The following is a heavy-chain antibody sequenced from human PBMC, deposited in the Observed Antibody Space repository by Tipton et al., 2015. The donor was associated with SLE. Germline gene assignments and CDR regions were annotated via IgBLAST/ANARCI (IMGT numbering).Heavy chain of an antibody. CDR1: GGSFSSYY. CDR3: ARDLYGQIDY. V-gene: IGHV4-4*07. CDR2: IYTKGNT. J-gene: IGHJ4*02. Sequence: TLSLTCTVSGGSFSSYYWSWIRQPAGGGLEWIGRIYTKGNTNYNPSLKSRVTMSVDTSKNQFSLKLISVTAADTAVYYCARDLYGQIDYWGQGTLVTVSS. D-gene: IGHD2-2*02.